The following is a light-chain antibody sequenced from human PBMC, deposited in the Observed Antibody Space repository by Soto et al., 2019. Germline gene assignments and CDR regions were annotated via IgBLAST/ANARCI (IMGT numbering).Light chain of an antibody. Sequence: QSVLTRPASLSGTPGQSITISCTGTSRDVGGYNYVSWYQQHPGKAPKLMIYEVSNRPSGVSNRFSGSKSGNTASLTISGLQAEDCACLFWSSFTRSCTHRDVFGSGT. V-gene: IGLV2-14*01. CDR3: SSFTRSCTHRDV. CDR2: EVS. CDR1: SRDVGGYNY. J-gene: IGLJ1*01.